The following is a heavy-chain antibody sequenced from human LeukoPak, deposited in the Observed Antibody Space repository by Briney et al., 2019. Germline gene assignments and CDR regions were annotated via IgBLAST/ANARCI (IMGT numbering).Heavy chain of an antibody. D-gene: IGHD1-14*01. Sequence: PGGSLRLSCEASGFTFSSYSMNWVRQAPGKGVEWVSSISSNSIYVFYADSMKGGVTISRDNAKNSLSLQMNSLRAEDTAVYYCARDQVDRIWYFDYSGQGTLVTVSS. CDR2: ISSNSIYV. J-gene: IGHJ4*02. CDR1: GFTFSSYS. V-gene: IGHV3-21*01. CDR3: ARDQVDRIWYFDY.